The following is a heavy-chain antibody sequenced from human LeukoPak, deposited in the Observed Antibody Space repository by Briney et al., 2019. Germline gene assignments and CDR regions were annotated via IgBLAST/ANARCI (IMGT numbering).Heavy chain of an antibody. V-gene: IGHV4-30-2*01. CDR3: ASYCSGGSCYPNDAFDI. D-gene: IGHD2-15*01. Sequence: WVRQMPGKGLEWMGIIYHSGSTYYNPSLKSRVTISVDRSKNQFSLKLSSVTAADTAVYYCASYCSGGSCYPNDAFDIWGQGTMVTVSS. J-gene: IGHJ3*02. CDR2: IYHSGST.